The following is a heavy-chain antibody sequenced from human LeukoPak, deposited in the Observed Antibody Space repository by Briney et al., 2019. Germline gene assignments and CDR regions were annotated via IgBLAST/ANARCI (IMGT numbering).Heavy chain of an antibody. CDR3: ARGSSRWHVYFFDY. J-gene: IGHJ4*02. D-gene: IGHD6-13*01. V-gene: IGHV3-21*01. CDR1: GFTFSTYS. Sequence: GGSLRLSCTASGFTFSTYSMYWVRQAPGKGLEWVSSISDSSSSIYYADSVKGRFTISRDNAKHSLYLQMNSLRAEDTAVYYCARGSSRWHVYFFDYCGQGTLVTVSS. CDR2: ISDSSSSI.